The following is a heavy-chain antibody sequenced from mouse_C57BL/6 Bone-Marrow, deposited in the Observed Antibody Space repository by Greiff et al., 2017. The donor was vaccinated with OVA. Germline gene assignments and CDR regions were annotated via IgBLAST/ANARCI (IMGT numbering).Heavy chain of an antibody. CDR3: ARFSYYYGSSYAAWFAY. V-gene: IGHV1-7*01. J-gene: IGHJ3*01. D-gene: IGHD1-1*01. CDR1: GYTFTSYW. Sequence: VQLQQSGAELAKPGASVKLSCKASGYTFTSYWMHWVKQRPGQGLEWIGYINPSSGYTKYNQKFKDKATVTADKSSSTAYMQLSSLTYEDAAVYYCARFSYYYGSSYAAWFAYWGQGTLVTVSA. CDR2: INPSSGYT.